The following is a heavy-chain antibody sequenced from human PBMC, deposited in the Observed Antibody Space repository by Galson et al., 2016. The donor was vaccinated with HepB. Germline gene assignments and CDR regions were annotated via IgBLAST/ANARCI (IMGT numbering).Heavy chain of an antibody. CDR1: GGSFSGYY. CDR3: AFKYYDILTGYAADHYYYYGMDV. J-gene: IGHJ6*02. CDR2: INHSGGT. D-gene: IGHD3-9*01. Sequence: LSLTCAAYGGSFSGYYWSWIRQPPGKGLEWIGEINHSGGTYYNPSLKSRVTISVDTSKNQFSLKLSSVTAADTAVYYCAFKYYDILTGYAADHYYYYGMDVWGQGNTVTVSS. V-gene: IGHV4-34*01.